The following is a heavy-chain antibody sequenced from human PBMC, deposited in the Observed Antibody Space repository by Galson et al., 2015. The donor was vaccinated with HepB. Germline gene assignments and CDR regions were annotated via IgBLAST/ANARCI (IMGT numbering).Heavy chain of an antibody. CDR1: GFTFSSYS. CDR2: ISSSSSYI. J-gene: IGHJ6*02. CDR3: ARAIAAAQIRWAWSTPYYYGMDV. Sequence: SLRLSCAASGFTFSSYSMNWVRQAPGKGLEWVSSISSSSSYIYYADSVKGRFTISRDNAKNSLYLQMNSLRAEDTAVYYCARAIAAAQIRWAWSTPYYYGMDVWGQGTTVTVSS. V-gene: IGHV3-21*01. D-gene: IGHD6-13*01.